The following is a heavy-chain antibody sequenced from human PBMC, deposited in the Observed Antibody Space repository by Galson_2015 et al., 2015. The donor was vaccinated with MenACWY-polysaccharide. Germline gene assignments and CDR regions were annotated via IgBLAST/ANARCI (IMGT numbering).Heavy chain of an antibody. CDR1: GFSLSTSGLC. CDR3: ARIRSYGGFDY. D-gene: IGHD3-16*01. V-gene: IGHV2-70*11. CDR2: IDWDDDK. J-gene: IGHJ4*02. Sequence: PALVKPTQTLTLTCTFSGFSLSTSGLCVSWIRHPPGKALEWLARIDWDDDKYYSTSLKTRLTISKDTSKNQVVLTMTNIDPVDTATYYCARIRSYGGFDYWGQGTLVTVSS.